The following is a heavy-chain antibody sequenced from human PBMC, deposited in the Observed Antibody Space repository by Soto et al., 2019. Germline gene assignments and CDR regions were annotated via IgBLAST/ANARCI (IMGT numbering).Heavy chain of an antibody. CDR3: ARARDCSSTSSYGGYYYYMDV. D-gene: IGHD2-2*01. CDR1: GGTYSSYA. Sequence: QVQLVQSGAEVKKPGSSVKVSCKASGGTYSSYAISWVRQAPGQGLEWMGGIIPIFGTANYAQKFQGRVTITADESTNSACRELSSLRSEDTAVYYCARARDCSSTSSYGGYYYYMDVWGKGTTVTVSS. V-gene: IGHV1-69*01. J-gene: IGHJ6*03. CDR2: IIPIFGTA.